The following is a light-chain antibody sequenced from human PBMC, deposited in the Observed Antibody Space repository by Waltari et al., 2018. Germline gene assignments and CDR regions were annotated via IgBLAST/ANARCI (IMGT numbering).Light chain of an antibody. CDR1: SLGNKY. J-gene: IGLJ2*01. V-gene: IGLV3-1*01. Sequence: SYELTQPPSVSVSPGQTASITCSGTSLGNKYVSCYQQHSGQSPVLVIYQDVKRPSGTPDRISGSSSGNTTTLTISGTQALDEAEYYCQAWDSNSVIFGGGTRLTVL. CDR3: QAWDSNSVI. CDR2: QDV.